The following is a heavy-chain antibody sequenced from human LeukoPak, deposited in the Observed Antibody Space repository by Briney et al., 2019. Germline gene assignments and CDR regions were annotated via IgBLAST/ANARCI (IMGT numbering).Heavy chain of an antibody. Sequence: SETLSLTCAVSGGSISSSNWWSWVRQPPGKGLEWIGEIYHSGNTNYNPSLRSRVTISVDTSNNHFSLKLSSVTAADTAVYYCARLDISTTWYAFDYWGQGTLVTVSS. D-gene: IGHD5-12*01. CDR2: IYHSGNT. CDR3: ARLDISTTWYAFDY. J-gene: IGHJ4*02. CDR1: GGSISSSNW. V-gene: IGHV4-4*02.